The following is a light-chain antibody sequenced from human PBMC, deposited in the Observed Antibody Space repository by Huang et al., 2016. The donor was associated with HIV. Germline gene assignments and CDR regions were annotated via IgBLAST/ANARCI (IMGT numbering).Light chain of an antibody. CDR2: AAS. V-gene: IGKV1-39*01. Sequence: DIQMTQSPSSLSASVGDRVTITCRASQSISNYLIWYQQKPGKAAKLLVYAASSLQSGVPSRFSGSGSGTDFTLTISSLQPEDFATYYCQQSYSTPRTFGQGTKVEIK. CDR3: QQSYSTPRT. J-gene: IGKJ1*01. CDR1: QSISNY.